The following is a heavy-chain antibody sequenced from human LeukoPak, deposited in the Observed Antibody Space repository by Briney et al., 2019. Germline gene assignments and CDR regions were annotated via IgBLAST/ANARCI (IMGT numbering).Heavy chain of an antibody. Sequence: GSSVKASCKASGGTFGSHAVSWVRQAPGQGLEWMAGFIPIFTTTTYAPKFQGRVTITADESTSTAYMELSSLRSEDTAVYYCAREMAREGAFDIWGQGTMVTVSS. CDR2: FIPIFTTT. D-gene: IGHD5-24*01. J-gene: IGHJ3*02. V-gene: IGHV1-69*01. CDR1: GGTFGSHA. CDR3: AREMAREGAFDI.